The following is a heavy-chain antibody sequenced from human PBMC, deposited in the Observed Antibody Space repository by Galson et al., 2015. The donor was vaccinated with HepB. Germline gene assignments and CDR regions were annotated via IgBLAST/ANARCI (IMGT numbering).Heavy chain of an antibody. Sequence: SCKAYGHSFTTYGFTWVRQAPGQGLEWMGWISADKGHTDYAQKLQGRVTMTTNTSTTTAYMELRNLRSDDTAVYYCAAVKWNYGVADGTWFDPWGQGTLVTVSP. CDR1: GHSFTTYG. J-gene: IGHJ5*02. D-gene: IGHD1-7*01. CDR3: AAVKWNYGVADGTWFDP. CDR2: ISADKGHT. V-gene: IGHV1-18*04.